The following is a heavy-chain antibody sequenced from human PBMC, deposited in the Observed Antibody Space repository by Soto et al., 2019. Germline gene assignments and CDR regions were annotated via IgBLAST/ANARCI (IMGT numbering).Heavy chain of an antibody. CDR2: MFHSGST. V-gene: IGHV4-59*12. Sequence: SETLSLTCTVSGGSISSYYWSWIRQPPGKGLEWIGYMFHSGSTHYNPSLKSRVTISTDKSKNQFSLKLTSVTAADTAVYFCAREGHYGGNSFDSWGQGTLVTVSS. D-gene: IGHD4-17*01. J-gene: IGHJ4*02. CDR1: GGSISSYY. CDR3: AREGHYGGNSFDS.